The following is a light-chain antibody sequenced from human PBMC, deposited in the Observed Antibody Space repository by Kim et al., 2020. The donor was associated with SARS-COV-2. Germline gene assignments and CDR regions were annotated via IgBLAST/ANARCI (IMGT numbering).Light chain of an antibody. CDR2: DVS. CDR1: SSDVGGYNY. Sequence: QSALTQPASVSGSPGQSITISCTGTSSDVGGYNYFSWYQQHPGKAPKLMIYDVSKRPSGVSNRFSGSKSGNTASLTISGLQAEDEADYYCSSYTSSSTSVFGGGTKVTVL. V-gene: IGLV2-14*01. J-gene: IGLJ3*02. CDR3: SSYTSSSTSV.